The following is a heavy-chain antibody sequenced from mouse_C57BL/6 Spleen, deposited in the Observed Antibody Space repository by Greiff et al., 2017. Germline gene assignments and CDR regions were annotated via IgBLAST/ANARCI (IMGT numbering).Heavy chain of an antibody. D-gene: IGHD1-1*02. J-gene: IGHJ2*01. Sequence: QVQLQQPGAELVRPGSSVKLSCKASGFTFTSYWMHWVKQRPIQGLEWYGNIDPSDSETHYNQKFKDKATLTVDKSSSAAYMQLSSLTSEDSAVYYCARYGGYFDYWGQGTTLTVSS. V-gene: IGHV1-52*01. CDR1: GFTFTSYW. CDR2: IDPSDSET. CDR3: ARYGGYFDY.